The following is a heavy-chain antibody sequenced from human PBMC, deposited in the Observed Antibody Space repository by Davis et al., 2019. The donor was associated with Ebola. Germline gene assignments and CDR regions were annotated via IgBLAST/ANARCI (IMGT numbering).Heavy chain of an antibody. CDR3: AKGKFQWRNGLLDY. V-gene: IGHV3-30*18. J-gene: IGHJ4*02. CDR1: GFTFSSYG. CDR2: ISSDGSNK. D-gene: IGHD6-19*01. Sequence: GGSLRLSCAASGFTFSSYGMHWVRQAPGKGLEWVAVISSDGSNKYYVDSVKGRFTISRDNSKNALYLQMNSLRAEDTAVYYCAKGKFQWRNGLLDYWGQGTLVTVSS.